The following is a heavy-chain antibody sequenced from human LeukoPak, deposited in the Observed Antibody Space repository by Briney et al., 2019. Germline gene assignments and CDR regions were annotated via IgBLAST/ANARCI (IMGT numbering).Heavy chain of an antibody. J-gene: IGHJ4*02. CDR2: ISYDGSNK. V-gene: IGHV3-30-3*02. D-gene: IGHD6-13*01. CDR1: GFTFSSYA. Sequence: GGSLRLSCAASGFTFSSYAMHWVRQAPGKGLEWVAVISYDGSNKYYADSVKGRFTISRDNSKNTLYLQMNSLRAEDTAVYYCAKNSRYSSSWYVGGCLDYWGQGTLVTVSS. CDR3: AKNSRYSSSWYVGGCLDY.